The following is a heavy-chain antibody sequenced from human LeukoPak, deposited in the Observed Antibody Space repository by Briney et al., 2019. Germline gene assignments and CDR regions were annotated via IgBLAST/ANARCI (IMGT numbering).Heavy chain of an antibody. Sequence: PSQTLSLTCTVSGGSISSGGYYWSWIRQHPGKGLEWIGYIYYSGSTYYNPSLKSRVTISVDTSKNQFSLKLSSVTAADTAVYYCASLDSGPGVFDYWGQGTLVTVSS. V-gene: IGHV4-31*03. J-gene: IGHJ4*02. CDR1: GGSISSGGYY. D-gene: IGHD5-12*01. CDR3: ASLDSGPGVFDY. CDR2: IYYSGST.